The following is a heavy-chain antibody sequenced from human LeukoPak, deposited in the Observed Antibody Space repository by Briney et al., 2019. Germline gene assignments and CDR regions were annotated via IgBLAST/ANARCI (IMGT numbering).Heavy chain of an antibody. CDR1: GFTFSSYS. Sequence: GGSLRLSCAASGFTFSSYSMNWVRQAPGKGLEWVSSISSSSSYIYYADSVKGRFTISRDNAKNSLYLQMNSLRAEDTAVYYCARDWESSIAAPAFDIWGQGTMVTVSS. V-gene: IGHV3-21*01. D-gene: IGHD6-6*01. CDR3: ARDWESSIAAPAFDI. CDR2: ISSSSSYI. J-gene: IGHJ3*02.